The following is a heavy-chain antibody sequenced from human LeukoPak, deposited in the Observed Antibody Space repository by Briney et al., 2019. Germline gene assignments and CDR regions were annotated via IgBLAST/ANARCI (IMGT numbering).Heavy chain of an antibody. Sequence: SETLSLTCTVSGGSISSYYWSWIRHPARKGLEWIGYIYYSGSTNYNPSLKSRVTISVDTSKNQFSLKLSSVTAADTAVYYCARTQSYFDYWGQGTLVTVSS. V-gene: IGHV4-59*01. J-gene: IGHJ4*02. CDR2: IYYSGST. CDR1: GGSISSYY. D-gene: IGHD2-21*01. CDR3: ARTQSYFDY.